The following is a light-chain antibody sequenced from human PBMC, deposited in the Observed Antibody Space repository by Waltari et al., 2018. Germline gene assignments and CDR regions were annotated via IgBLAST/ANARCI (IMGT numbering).Light chain of an antibody. CDR1: QSVSSN. V-gene: IGKV3-15*01. Sequence: EIVMTQSPATLSVSPGERATLSCRAGQSVSSNLAWYQQKPGQAPRLLIYGASTRATGIPARFSGSGSGTEFTLTISSLQPEDSATYYCQQSYTTPLTFGGGTRVELK. J-gene: IGKJ4*01. CDR3: QQSYTTPLT. CDR2: GAS.